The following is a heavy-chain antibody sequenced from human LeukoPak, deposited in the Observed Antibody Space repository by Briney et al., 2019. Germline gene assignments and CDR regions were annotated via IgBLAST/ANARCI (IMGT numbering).Heavy chain of an antibody. V-gene: IGHV1-18*01. CDR1: GYTFTSYD. CDR2: ISAYNGNT. J-gene: IGHJ4*02. CDR3: ARWDYYDSSGYYQPDY. D-gene: IGHD3-22*01. Sequence: GASVKVSCKASGYTFTSYDINWVRQATGQGLEWMGWISAYNGNTNYAQKLQGRVTMTTDTSTSTAYMELRSLRSDDTAVYYCARWDYYDSSGYYQPDYWGQGTLVTVSS.